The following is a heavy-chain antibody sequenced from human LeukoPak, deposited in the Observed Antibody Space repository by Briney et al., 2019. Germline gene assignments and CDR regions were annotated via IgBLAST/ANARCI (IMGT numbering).Heavy chain of an antibody. CDR3: ARDALSMIRAFDI. V-gene: IGHV4-31*03. CDR2: IYYSGST. CDR1: GGSISSGGYY. J-gene: IGHJ3*02. D-gene: IGHD3-10*01. Sequence: SQTLSLTCTVSGGSISSGGYYWSWIRQHPGKGLEWIGYIYYSGSTYYNPSLKSRVTISVDTSKNQFSLKLSSVTAADTAVYYCARDALSMIRAFDIWGQGTMVTVSS.